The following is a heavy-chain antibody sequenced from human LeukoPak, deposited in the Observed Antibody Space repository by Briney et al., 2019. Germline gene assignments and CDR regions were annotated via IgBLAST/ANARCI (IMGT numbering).Heavy chain of an antibody. J-gene: IGHJ5*02. CDR2: IYYSGST. Sequence: SETPSLTCTVSGGSISSSSYYWGWIRQPPGKGLEWIGSIYYSGSTYYNPSLKSRVTISVDTSKNQFSLKLSSVTAADTAVYYCAREEQWLFDPWGQGTLVTVSS. V-gene: IGHV4-39*07. CDR3: AREEQWLFDP. CDR1: GGSISSSSYY. D-gene: IGHD6-19*01.